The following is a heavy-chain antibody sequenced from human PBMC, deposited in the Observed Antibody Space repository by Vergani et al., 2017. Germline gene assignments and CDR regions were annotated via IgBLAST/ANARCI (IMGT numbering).Heavy chain of an antibody. D-gene: IGHD2-8*01. V-gene: IGHV3-15*01. Sequence: EVQLVESGGGLVKPGGSLRLSCAASGLTFSNAWMSWVRQAPGKGLEWVGRIKSKTDGGTTDYAAPVKGRFTISRDDSKNTLYLQMNSLKTEDTAVYYCTTELVYGPRGDYWGQGTLVTVSS. CDR2: IKSKTDGGTT. CDR1: GLTFSNAW. J-gene: IGHJ4*02. CDR3: TTELVYGPRGDY.